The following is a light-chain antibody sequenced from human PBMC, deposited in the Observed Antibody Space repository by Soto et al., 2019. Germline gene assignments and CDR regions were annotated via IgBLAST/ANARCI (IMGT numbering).Light chain of an antibody. J-gene: IGKJ3*01. V-gene: IGKV4-1*01. Sequence: DIVMTQSPNSLAVSLGERATINCKSSQSVLYSSNNKNYLTWYQQQPGQPPKLLIYWASTRESGVPHRFSGRGSGTDFTLTISRLQAEDVSVYYCQQYYSTPLVTFGPETKVDIK. CDR3: QQYYSTPLVT. CDR2: WAS. CDR1: QSVLYSSNNKNY.